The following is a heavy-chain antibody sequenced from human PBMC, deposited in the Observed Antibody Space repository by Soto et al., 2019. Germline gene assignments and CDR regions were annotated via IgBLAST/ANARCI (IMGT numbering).Heavy chain of an antibody. J-gene: IGHJ4*02. V-gene: IGHV4-31*03. CDR1: GGSISSGGYY. CDR2: IFDSGTT. CDR3: SRVDSSGYTFYH. D-gene: IGHD3-22*01. Sequence: SETLSLTCTVSGGSISSGGYYWSWLRQHPGKGLEWIGYIFDSGTTYYNPSLKSRLTISLDTSRNQFSLEVNSVSAADTAVYYCSRVDSSGYTFYHWGQGSLVTVSS.